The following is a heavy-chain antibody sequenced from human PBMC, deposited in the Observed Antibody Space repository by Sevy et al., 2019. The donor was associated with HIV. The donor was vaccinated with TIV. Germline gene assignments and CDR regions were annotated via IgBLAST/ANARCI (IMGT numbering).Heavy chain of an antibody. Sequence: GGSLRLSCAASGFTFSSYAMSWVRQAPGKGLEWVSCIIGSGGRTYYAESVKGRCTISRDNAKNTLYLQMNNLRAEDTAAYYCAKDGHDYGDFYFNYWGQGTLVTVSS. CDR1: GFTFSSYA. J-gene: IGHJ4*02. V-gene: IGHV3-23*01. CDR3: AKDGHDYGDFYFNY. CDR2: IIGSGGRT. D-gene: IGHD4-17*01.